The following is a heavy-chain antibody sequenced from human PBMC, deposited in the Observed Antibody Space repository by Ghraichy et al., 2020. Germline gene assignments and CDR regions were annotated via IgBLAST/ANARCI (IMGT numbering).Heavy chain of an antibody. Sequence: GGSLRLSCVGSGFTFNGYSMNWVRQSPGKGLEWVSYITGSSGTKSYADSVKGRFTISRDNARNSLFLQMNSLRNEDTAVYYCARGSTVVRFYYYDGMDVWGQGTTVTVSS. CDR3: ARGSTVVRFYYYDGMDV. D-gene: IGHD4-23*01. J-gene: IGHJ6*02. V-gene: IGHV3-48*02. CDR2: ITGSSGTK. CDR1: GFTFNGYS.